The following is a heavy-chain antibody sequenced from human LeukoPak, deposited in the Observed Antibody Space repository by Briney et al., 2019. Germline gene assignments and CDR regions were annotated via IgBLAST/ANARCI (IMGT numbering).Heavy chain of an antibody. J-gene: IGHJ6*03. D-gene: IGHD3-10*01. CDR2: MNPNSGNT. Sequence: ASVKVSCKASGYTFTSYDINWVRQATGQGLEWMGWMNPNSGNTGYAQKFQGRVTMTRNTSISTAYMELSSLRSEDTAVYYCARQAWGWDGSGSYYNGGYYYYYMDVWGKGTTVTISS. V-gene: IGHV1-8*01. CDR1: GYTFTSYD. CDR3: ARQAWGWDGSGSYYNGGYYYYYMDV.